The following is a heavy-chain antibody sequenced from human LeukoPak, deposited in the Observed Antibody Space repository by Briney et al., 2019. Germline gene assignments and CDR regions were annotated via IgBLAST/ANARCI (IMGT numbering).Heavy chain of an antibody. Sequence: GGSLRLSCAASGFTFSSYGMHWVRQAPGKGLEWVAFIRYDGSNKYYADSVKGRFTISRDNSKNTLYLQMNSLRAEDTAVYYCAKGLIAVAGPKDAFDIWGQGTMVTVSS. CDR1: GFTFSSYG. V-gene: IGHV3-30*02. CDR2: IRYDGSNK. D-gene: IGHD6-19*01. J-gene: IGHJ3*02. CDR3: AKGLIAVAGPKDAFDI.